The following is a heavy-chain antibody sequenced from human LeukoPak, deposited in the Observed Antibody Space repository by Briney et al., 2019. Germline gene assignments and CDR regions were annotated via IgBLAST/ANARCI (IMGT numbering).Heavy chain of an antibody. J-gene: IGHJ3*02. CDR2: IIPIFGTA. V-gene: IGHV1-69*01. CDR1: RGTFSSYA. CDR3: ARVERVLRFLEWLQNDI. D-gene: IGHD3-3*01. Sequence: SSVKVSCKASRGTFSSYAISWVRQAPGQGLEWMGGIIPIFGTANYAQKFQGRVTITADASTSTAYMELSSLRSEDTAVYYCARVERVLRFLEWLQNDIWGQGTMVTVSS.